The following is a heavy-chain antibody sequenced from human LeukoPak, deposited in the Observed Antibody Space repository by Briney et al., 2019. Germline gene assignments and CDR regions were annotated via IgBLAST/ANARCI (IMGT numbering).Heavy chain of an antibody. CDR1: GFTFSSYS. Sequence: PGGSLRLSCAASGFTFSSYSMNWVRQAPGKGLEWVAVISYDGSNKYYADSVKGRFTISRDNSKNTLYLQMNSLRAEDTAVYYCAKPYSSGPYYFDYWGQGTLVTVSS. J-gene: IGHJ4*02. CDR2: ISYDGSNK. D-gene: IGHD6-19*01. CDR3: AKPYSSGPYYFDY. V-gene: IGHV3-30*18.